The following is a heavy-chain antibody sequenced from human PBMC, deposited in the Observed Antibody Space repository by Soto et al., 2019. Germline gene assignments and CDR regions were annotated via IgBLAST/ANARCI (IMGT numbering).Heavy chain of an antibody. CDR1: GFTFSSCV. J-gene: IGHJ4*02. CDR3: AKGLINGRWYAAD. D-gene: IGHD6-13*01. CDR2: ITDSGTGT. V-gene: IGHV3-23*01. Sequence: EVHLLESGGGLVQPGESLRLSCGASGFTFSSCVMSLVRQAPGKGLEWVSCITDSGTGTYYADSVKGRFTISRDNSKNTMYLQMNNLRAEDTGVYYCAKGLINGRWYAADWGQGTLVTVSS.